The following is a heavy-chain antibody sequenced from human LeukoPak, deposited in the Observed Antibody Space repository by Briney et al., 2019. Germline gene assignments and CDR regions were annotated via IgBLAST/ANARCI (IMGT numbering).Heavy chain of an antibody. CDR2: ISAYNGNT. J-gene: IGHJ5*02. CDR3: ARDWDVRGVTNNWFDP. CDR1: GYTFTDDY. V-gene: IGHV1-18*04. Sequence: PQASVKVSCKASGYTFTDDYVYWVRQAPGQGLEWMGWISAYNGNTNYAQKLQGRVTMTTDTSTSTAYMELRSLRSDDTAVYYCARDWDVRGVTNNWFDPWGQGTLVTVSS. D-gene: IGHD3-10*02.